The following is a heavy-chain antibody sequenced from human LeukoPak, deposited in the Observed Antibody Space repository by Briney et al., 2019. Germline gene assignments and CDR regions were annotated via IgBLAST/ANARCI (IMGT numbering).Heavy chain of an antibody. V-gene: IGHV1-3*01. CDR3: ARGRSGSGWPQDY. J-gene: IGHJ4*02. Sequence: ASVKVSCKASGYTLTSYAMHWVRQAPGQRLEWMGWINAGNGNTKYSQKFQGRVTITRDTSASTAYMELSSLRSEDTAVYYCARGRSGSGWPQDYWGQGTLVTVSS. CDR2: INAGNGNT. D-gene: IGHD6-19*01. CDR1: GYTLTSYA.